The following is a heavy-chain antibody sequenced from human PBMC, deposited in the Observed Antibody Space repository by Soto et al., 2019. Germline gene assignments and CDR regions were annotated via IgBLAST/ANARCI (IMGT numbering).Heavy chain of an antibody. CDR1: GFTFSSDG. CDR2: ISYDGSNK. J-gene: IGHJ4*02. Sequence: QVQLVESGGGVVQPGRSLRLSCAASGFTFSSDGMHWVRQDPGKGLEWVAVISYDGSNKYYADAVKGRFIISRDNSKNTLYMQMNSLRAEDTAVYYCAKDGRTGKYYEFWVQGTLVTV. V-gene: IGHV3-30*18. D-gene: IGHD2-8*02. CDR3: AKDGRTGKYYEF.